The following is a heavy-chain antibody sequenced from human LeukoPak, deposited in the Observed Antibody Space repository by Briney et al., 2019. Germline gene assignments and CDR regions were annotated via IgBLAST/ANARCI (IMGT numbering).Heavy chain of an antibody. V-gene: IGHV1-8*01. J-gene: IGHJ4*02. CDR3: ASGYDSSGCGYY. CDR1: GYTFTSYD. Sequence: ASVKVSCKASGYTFTSYDINWVRQATGQGLEWMGWMNPNSGNTGYAQKFQGRVTMTRNTSISTAYMELSSLRSEDTAVYYCASGYDSSGCGYYWGQGTLVTVSS. CDR2: MNPNSGNT. D-gene: IGHD3-22*01.